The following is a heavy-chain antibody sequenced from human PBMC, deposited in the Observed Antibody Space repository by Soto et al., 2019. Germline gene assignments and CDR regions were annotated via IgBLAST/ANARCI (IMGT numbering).Heavy chain of an antibody. D-gene: IGHD3-10*01. CDR1: GGTFSSYA. CDR2: ITPIFGTA. CDR3: ARDKTYYYGSGSYLAYYGMDV. J-gene: IGHJ6*02. V-gene: IGHV1-69*13. Sequence: ASVKVSCKXSGGTFSSYAISWVRRAPGQGLEWMGGITPIFGTANYAQKFQGRVTITADESTSTAYMELSSLRSEDTAVYYCARDKTYYYGSGSYLAYYGMDVWGQGTTVTVSS.